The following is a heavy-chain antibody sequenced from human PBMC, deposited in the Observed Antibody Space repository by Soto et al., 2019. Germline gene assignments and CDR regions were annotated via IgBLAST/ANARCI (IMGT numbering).Heavy chain of an antibody. J-gene: IGHJ6*02. D-gene: IGHD3-10*01. V-gene: IGHV3-13*01. CDR1: GFTLSNHD. CDR3: ARGPGSRRYYNGMDV. CDR2: IGIGGDT. Sequence: GGSLRLSCAASGFTLSNHDMYWVRQATGKSLEWVSAIGIGGDTYYPASVKGRFTISRQNAKNSLYLQMNNLRAGDTAVYYCARGPGSRRYYNGMDVWGQGTTVTVSS.